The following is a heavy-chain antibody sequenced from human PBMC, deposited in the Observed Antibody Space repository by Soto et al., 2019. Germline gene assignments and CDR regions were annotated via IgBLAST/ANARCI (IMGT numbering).Heavy chain of an antibody. CDR3: ARAWKTVLIVGVYYFDY. J-gene: IGHJ4*02. V-gene: IGHV4-30-2*01. Sequence: PSETLSLTCAVSGGSISSGGYSWSWIRQPPGKGLEWIGYIYHSGSTYYNPSLKSRVTISVDTSKNQFSLKLSSVTAADTAVYYCARAWKTVLIVGVYYFDYWGQGTQVTVSS. D-gene: IGHD2-15*01. CDR2: IYHSGST. CDR1: GGSISSGGYS.